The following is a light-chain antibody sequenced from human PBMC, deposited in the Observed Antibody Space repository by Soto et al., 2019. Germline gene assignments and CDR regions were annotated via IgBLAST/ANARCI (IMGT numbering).Light chain of an antibody. V-gene: IGLV2-14*01. CDR3: CSYTTTNSRV. J-gene: IGLJ3*02. CDR2: EVT. CDR1: SSDVGGYNY. Sequence: QSALTQPASVSGSPGQSITISCTGTSSDVGGYNYVSWYQQYPGKAPKLMIYEVTNRPSGISTRFSGSKSGNTASLTISGLQPEDEADYYCCSYTTTNSRVFGGGTKLTVL.